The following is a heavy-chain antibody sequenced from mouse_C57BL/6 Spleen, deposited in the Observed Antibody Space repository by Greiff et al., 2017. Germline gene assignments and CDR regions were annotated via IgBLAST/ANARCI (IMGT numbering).Heavy chain of an antibody. J-gene: IGHJ2*01. V-gene: IGHV3-6*01. CDR3: ARDYSNYGYFDY. CDR1: GYSITSGYY. D-gene: IGHD2-5*01. CDR2: ISYDGSN. Sequence: VQLKESGPGLVKPSQSLSLTCSVTGYSITSGYYWNWIRQFPGNKLEWVGYISYDGSNNYNPSLKNRISITRDTSKNQFFLKLNSVTTEDTATYYCARDYSNYGYFDYWGQGTTLTVSS.